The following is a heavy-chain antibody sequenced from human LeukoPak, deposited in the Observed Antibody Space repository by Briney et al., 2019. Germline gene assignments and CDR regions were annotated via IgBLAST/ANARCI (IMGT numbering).Heavy chain of an antibody. D-gene: IGHD3-22*01. CDR1: GGTFSSYA. CDR2: INPIFGTT. V-gene: IGHV1-69*05. CDR3: ARVLVRHDQDYYDSSGYQYYFDY. J-gene: IGHJ4*02. Sequence: SVKVSCKASGGTFSSYAISWVRQAPGQGLEWMGGINPIFGTTNYEQEFQGRVTITTDESTCTVYMELSSLRSEDTAVYYCARVLVRHDQDYYDSSGYQYYFDYWGQGTLVTVSS.